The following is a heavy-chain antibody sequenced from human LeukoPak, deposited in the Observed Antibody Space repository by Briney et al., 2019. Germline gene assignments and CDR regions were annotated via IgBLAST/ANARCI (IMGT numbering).Heavy chain of an antibody. CDR3: ARDSMVREKLLDY. V-gene: IGHV3-11*05. D-gene: IGHD3-10*01. CDR2: ISSTSSYT. Sequence: GGSLTLSCAASGFTFSDYYMSWIRQAAAKGLEWVSYISSTSSYTNYADSVRGRFTIYRDNAKNSLYLQMNSLRADDTAVYYCARDSMVREKLLDYWGQGALVTVSS. CDR1: GFTFSDYY. J-gene: IGHJ4*02.